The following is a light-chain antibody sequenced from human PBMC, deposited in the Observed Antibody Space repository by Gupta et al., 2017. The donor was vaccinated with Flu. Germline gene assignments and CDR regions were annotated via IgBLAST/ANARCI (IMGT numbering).Light chain of an antibody. CDR1: QNIGSY. V-gene: IGKV1-39*01. Sequence: DNRMTQAPSSLSAAVGDRVTITCRPSQNIGSYLNWYQQKAGKPPKLLIYAAFTLQSGVPARFSGSGSGTDFTLTISSLQPEDSATYYCQQSDSLPFLFGQGTRVEI. CDR2: AAF. CDR3: QQSDSLPFL. J-gene: IGKJ1*01.